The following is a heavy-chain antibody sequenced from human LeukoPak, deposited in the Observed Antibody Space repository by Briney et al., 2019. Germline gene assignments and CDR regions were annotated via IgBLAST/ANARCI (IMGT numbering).Heavy chain of an antibody. CDR3: ARDLLYYDSSGSDY. J-gene: IGHJ4*02. V-gene: IGHV3-30*12. CDR1: GFTFRNLG. Sequence: PGGSLRLSCAASGFTFRNLGMHWVRQAPGKGLEWVAFVENDGGTKYYADSVKGRFTISRDNAKNSLYLQMNSLRAEDTAVYYCARDLLYYDSSGSDYWGQGTLVTVSS. D-gene: IGHD3-22*01. CDR2: VENDGGTK.